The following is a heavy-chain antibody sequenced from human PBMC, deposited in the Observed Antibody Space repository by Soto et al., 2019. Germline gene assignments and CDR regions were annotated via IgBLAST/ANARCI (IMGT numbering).Heavy chain of an antibody. J-gene: IGHJ4*02. CDR1: CGSPSNSSFY. D-gene: IGHD3-9*01. Sequence: SENLSPTSPVSCGSPSNSSFYMGWVPPPPGNGGGWIGSIYYSGSTYYNPSLKSRVTISVDTSKNQFSLKLSSVTAADTAVYYCARHRGSYYDILTGYPYYFDYWGQGTLVTVSS. CDR2: IYYSGST. V-gene: IGHV4-39*01. CDR3: ARHRGSYYDILTGYPYYFDY.